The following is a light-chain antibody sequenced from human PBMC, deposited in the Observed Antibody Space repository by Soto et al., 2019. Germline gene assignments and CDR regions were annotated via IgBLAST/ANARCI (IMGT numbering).Light chain of an antibody. Sequence: QSALTQPRSVSGSPGQSVTISCTGTSSDVGGYNYVSWYQQHPGKAPKLMIYNVSKRPSGVPDRFSGCKSGNTASLTISGLQAEDEADYYCSSYAGSNNKVVFGGGTKLTVL. CDR3: SSYAGSNNKVV. J-gene: IGLJ2*01. CDR2: NVS. V-gene: IGLV2-11*01. CDR1: SSDVGGYNY.